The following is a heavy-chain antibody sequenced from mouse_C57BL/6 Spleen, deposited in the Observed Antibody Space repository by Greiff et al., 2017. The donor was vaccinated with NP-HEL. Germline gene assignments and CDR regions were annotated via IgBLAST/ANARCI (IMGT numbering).Heavy chain of an antibody. J-gene: IGHJ4*01. CDR1: GYTFTSYW. V-gene: IGHV1-50*01. CDR3: ASPLLKNAMDY. Sequence: VQLQQPGAELVKPGASVKLSCKASGYTFTSYWMQWVKQRPGQGLEWIGEIDPSDSYTNYNQKFKGKATLTVDTSSSTAYMQLSSLTSEDSAVYYCASPLLKNAMDYWGQGTSVTVSS. CDR2: IDPSDSYT. D-gene: IGHD1-3*01.